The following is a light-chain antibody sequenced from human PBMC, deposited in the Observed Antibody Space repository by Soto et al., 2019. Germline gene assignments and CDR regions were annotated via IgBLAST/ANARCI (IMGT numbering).Light chain of an antibody. Sequence: EVVLTQSPGTLSLSPGERATLSCRASQSVSNNYLARYQQKPGQSPKLLIFGSSDRATGIPDRFSGSGSGTDFTLTISRLEPEDFAVYFCQQYGSSPPYTFGQGTKLEIK. J-gene: IGKJ2*01. CDR3: QQYGSSPPYT. CDR2: GSS. V-gene: IGKV3-20*01. CDR1: QSVSNNY.